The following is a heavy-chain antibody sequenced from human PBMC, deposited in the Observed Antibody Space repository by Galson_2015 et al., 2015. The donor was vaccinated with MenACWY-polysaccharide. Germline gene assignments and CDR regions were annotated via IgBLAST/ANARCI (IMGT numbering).Heavy chain of an antibody. Sequence: SLRLSCAASGFTLTRYWMPWVRQVPGQGPMYVSVINNDGTSTTYADSVKGRFTISKDNAKNTLYLQMTSLRADDSAVYYCWVYCSSASCYSGIPSGGQGTLVTVSS. CDR1: GFTLTRYW. J-gene: IGHJ4*02. CDR3: WVYCSSASCYSGIPS. V-gene: IGHV3-74*03. CDR2: INNDGTST. D-gene: IGHD2-2*02.